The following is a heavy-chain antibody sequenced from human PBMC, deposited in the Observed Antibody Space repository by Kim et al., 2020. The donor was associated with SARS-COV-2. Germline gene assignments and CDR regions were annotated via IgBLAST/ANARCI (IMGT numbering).Heavy chain of an antibody. CDR3: AHSTYLQLGH. D-gene: IGHD1-1*01. V-gene: IGHV2-5*02. CDR1: GFSLSSRGVG. CDR2: IFWDDDD. Sequence: SGPTLVNPTQTLTLTCTFSGFSLSSRGVGVGWIRQTPAKALEWLALIFWDDDDRYSPSLNSRLTITKDTSKNQVALTLTNLDPVDTGTYYCAHSTYLQLGHWGPGTLVTVSS. J-gene: IGHJ1*01.